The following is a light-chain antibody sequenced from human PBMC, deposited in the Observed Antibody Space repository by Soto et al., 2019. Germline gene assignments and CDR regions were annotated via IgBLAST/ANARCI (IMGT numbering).Light chain of an antibody. J-gene: IGKJ2*01. CDR1: QSISSW. Sequence: DIQMTQSPSSVSASVGDRVTIACRASQSISSWLAWYQQKPGKAPKLLIYDASSLESGVPSRFSGSGSGTDFTLTISSLQPEDFATYYCQQANSFPPYTFGQGTKLE. V-gene: IGKV1-12*01. CDR2: DAS. CDR3: QQANSFPPYT.